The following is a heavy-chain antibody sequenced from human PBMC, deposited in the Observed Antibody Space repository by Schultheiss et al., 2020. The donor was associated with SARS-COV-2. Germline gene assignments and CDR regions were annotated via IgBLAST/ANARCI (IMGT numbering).Heavy chain of an antibody. Sequence: GGSLRLSCAASGFTVSSNYMSWVRQAPGKGLEWVAVIWYDGSNKYYADSVKGRFTISRDNSKNTLYLQMNSLRAEDTAVYYCARDISHYYYGSGSYYRYYYYGMDVWGQGTTVTVSS. CDR3: ARDISHYYYGSGSYYRYYYYGMDV. CDR2: IWYDGSNK. V-gene: IGHV3-33*08. J-gene: IGHJ6*02. D-gene: IGHD3-10*01. CDR1: GFTVSSNY.